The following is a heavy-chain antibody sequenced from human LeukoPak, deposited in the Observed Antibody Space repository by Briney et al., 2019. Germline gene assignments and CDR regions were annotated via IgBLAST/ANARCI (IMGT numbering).Heavy chain of an antibody. Sequence: PSETLSLTCTVSGYSISSGFYWGWVRQPPGKGLEWIGSIYHSGSTHYNSSLKSRVTISVDTSKNQLSLKLSSVTAADTAVYYCARVYGSGSYLYYFDYWGQGTLVTVSS. CDR3: ARVYGSGSYLYYFDY. D-gene: IGHD3-10*01. CDR1: GYSISSGFY. J-gene: IGHJ4*02. V-gene: IGHV4-38-2*02. CDR2: IYHSGST.